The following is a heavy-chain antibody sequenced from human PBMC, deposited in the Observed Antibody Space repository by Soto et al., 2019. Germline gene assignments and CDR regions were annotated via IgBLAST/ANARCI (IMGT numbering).Heavy chain of an antibody. J-gene: IGHJ6*03. Sequence: QLQLQESGPGLVKPSETLSLSCTVSGDSISTSSSYYWGRIRQPPGKGLEWIANMYYSGSTYYNPSLKSRVTMSPETSKNKFSLKLSSAPAADTAVYYCARIKIVGILTYYMDVWGKGTKVTV. CDR2: MYYSGST. V-gene: IGHV4-39*01. D-gene: IGHD3-3*01. CDR1: GDSISTSSSYY. CDR3: ARIKIVGILTYYMDV.